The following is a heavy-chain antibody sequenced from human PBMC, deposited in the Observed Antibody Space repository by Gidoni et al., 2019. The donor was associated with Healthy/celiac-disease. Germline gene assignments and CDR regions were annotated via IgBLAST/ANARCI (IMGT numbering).Heavy chain of an antibody. CDR3: AREYYDFWSGYGTLVWYFDL. CDR2: IGSSSSTI. Sequence: EVQLVESGGGLVQPGGSLRLSCAASGFTFSSYSMNWVRQAPGKGLEWVSYIGSSSSTIYYADSVKGRFTISRDNAKNSLYLQMNSLRAEDTAVYYCAREYYDFWSGYGTLVWYFDLWGRGTLVTVSS. J-gene: IGHJ2*01. D-gene: IGHD3-3*01. V-gene: IGHV3-48*01. CDR1: GFTFSSYS.